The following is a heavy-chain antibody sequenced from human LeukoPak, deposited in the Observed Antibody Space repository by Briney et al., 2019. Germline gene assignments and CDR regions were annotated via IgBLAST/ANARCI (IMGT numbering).Heavy chain of an antibody. CDR3: ARSRIMSGSYRGGFVS. CDR1: GYTFTGYY. J-gene: IGHJ4*02. D-gene: IGHD1-26*01. CDR2: INPNSGGT. V-gene: IGHV1-2*06. Sequence: PKASVKVSCKASGYTFTGYYMHWVRQAPGQGLEWMGRINPNSGGTNYAQKFQGRVTMTRDTSIGTAYMELSRLRSDDTAVYYCARSRIMSGSYRGGFVSWGQGTLVTVSS.